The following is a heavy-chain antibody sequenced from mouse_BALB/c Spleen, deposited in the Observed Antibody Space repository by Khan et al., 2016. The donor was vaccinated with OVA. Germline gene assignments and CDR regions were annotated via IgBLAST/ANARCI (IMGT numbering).Heavy chain of an antibody. CDR3: ARQPYYHYNIMDY. J-gene: IGHJ4*01. V-gene: IGHV2-6-1*01. CDR1: GFSLTNYG. D-gene: IGHD2-10*01. Sequence: QVRLQQSGPGLVAPSQSLSITCTISGFSLTNYGVHWVRQPPGKGLEWLVVIWSDGSTTYNSALKSRLTISKDNSKSQVFLKMNSLQTDDTAVYLCARQPYYHYNIMDYWGQGTSVTVSS. CDR2: IWSDGST.